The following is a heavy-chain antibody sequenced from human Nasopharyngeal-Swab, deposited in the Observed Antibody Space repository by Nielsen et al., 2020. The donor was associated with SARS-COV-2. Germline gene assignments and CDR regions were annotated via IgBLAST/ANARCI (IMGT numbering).Heavy chain of an antibody. J-gene: IGHJ3*02. V-gene: IGHV3-21*01. D-gene: IGHD2-15*01. CDR1: GFTFSSYS. CDR2: ISSSSYI. CDR3: ARDHAHGYDAFDI. Sequence: ESLKISCAASGFTFSSYSMNWVRQAPGKGLEWVSSISSSSYIYYADSVKGRFTISRDNAKNSLYLQMNSLRAEDTAVYYCARDHAHGYDAFDIWGQGTMVTVSS.